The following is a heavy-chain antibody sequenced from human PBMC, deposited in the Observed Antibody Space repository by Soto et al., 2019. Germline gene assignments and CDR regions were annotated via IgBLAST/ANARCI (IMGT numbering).Heavy chain of an antibody. Sequence: AQLVESGGGLVQPGGSLRLSCVASELSFDYYWMSWVRQAPGKGLEGLATIKFDGSEKKYVDSVKGRFTLSRDNAKKALYRQMSSLRVDDKAVDYCARASEYGSGASANHSVDYLCHGALVTVSS. CDR2: IKFDGSEK. D-gene: IGHD3-10*01. CDR1: ELSFDYYW. CDR3: ARASEYGSGASANHSVDY. V-gene: IGHV3-7*01. J-gene: IGHJ4*01.